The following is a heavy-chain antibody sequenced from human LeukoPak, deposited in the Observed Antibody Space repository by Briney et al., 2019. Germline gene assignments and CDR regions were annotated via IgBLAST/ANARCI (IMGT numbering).Heavy chain of an antibody. CDR1: GFTFSSYD. D-gene: IGHD6-13*01. CDR3: ARGGPLTAAGDADAFDI. Sequence: PGGSLRLSCAASGFTFSSYDMHWVRQVTGERLEWVSAIVTAADTYYPGSVKGRFTISRENAKNSLYLQMNSLRDGDTAVYYCARGGPLTAAGDADAFDIWGQGTLVTVSS. V-gene: IGHV3-13*04. J-gene: IGHJ3*02. CDR2: IVTAADT.